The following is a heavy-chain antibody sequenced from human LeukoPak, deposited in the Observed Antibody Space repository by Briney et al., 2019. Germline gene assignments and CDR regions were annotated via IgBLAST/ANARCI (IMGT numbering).Heavy chain of an antibody. J-gene: IGHJ4*02. Sequence: GGTLRLSCAASGFTFSGYGMSWVRQAPGKGLEWVSAISGSGGSTYYADSVKGRFTISRDNSKNTLYLQMNSLRAEDTAVYYCAKGRVLMITFGGVIGYWGQGTLVTVSS. CDR1: GFTFSGYG. CDR3: AKGRVLMITFGGVIGY. D-gene: IGHD3-16*01. V-gene: IGHV3-23*01. CDR2: ISGSGGST.